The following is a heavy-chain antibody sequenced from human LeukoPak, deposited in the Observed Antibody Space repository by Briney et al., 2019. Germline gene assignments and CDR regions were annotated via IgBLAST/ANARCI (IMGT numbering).Heavy chain of an antibody. J-gene: IGHJ3*02. CDR1: GYRFSSYW. Sequence: GQSLKISCKGSGYRFSSYWIGCVRQMLGKRLEWMGIIYPGDSDTRYSPSFQGQVTISADKSISTAYLQWSSLKASDTAMYYCARHLALRDAFNIWGQGTMVTVSS. CDR3: ARHLALRDAFNI. V-gene: IGHV5-51*01. CDR2: IYPGDSDT.